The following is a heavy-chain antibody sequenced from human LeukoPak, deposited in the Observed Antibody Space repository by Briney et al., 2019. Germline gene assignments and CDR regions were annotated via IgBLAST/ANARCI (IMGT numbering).Heavy chain of an antibody. V-gene: IGHV3-33*08. CDR1: GFTFSSYA. J-gene: IGHJ4*02. CDR2: IWYDGSNK. Sequence: GGSLRLSCAASGFTFSSYAMHWVRQAPGKGLEWVAVIWYDGSNKYYADSVKGRFTISRDNSKNTLYLQMNSLRAEDTAVYYCAREGRAYYYDSSGYPLRYYFDYWGQGTLVTVSS. CDR3: AREGRAYYYDSSGYPLRYYFDY. D-gene: IGHD3-22*01.